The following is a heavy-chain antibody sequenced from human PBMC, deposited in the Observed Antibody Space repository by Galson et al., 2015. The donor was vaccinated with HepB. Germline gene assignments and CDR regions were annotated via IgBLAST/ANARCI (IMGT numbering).Heavy chain of an antibody. CDR1: GFIFTPFW. CDR3: ARQVDNWFDP. V-gene: IGHV3-74*01. Sequence: SLRLSCAASGFIFTPFWMHWVRQTPEKGLVSVSRINSDGTSTNYADSVKGRFTISRDNAKNTLYLQMNSLRAEDTAVYYCARQVDNWFDPWGQGTLVTVSS. CDR2: INSDGTST. J-gene: IGHJ5*02.